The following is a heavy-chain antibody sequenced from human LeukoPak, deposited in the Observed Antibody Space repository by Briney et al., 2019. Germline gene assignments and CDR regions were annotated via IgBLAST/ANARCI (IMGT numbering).Heavy chain of an antibody. CDR3: ARDGMGYCSGGSCYRPMFDY. V-gene: IGHV3-30-3*01. CDR1: GFTFSSYA. D-gene: IGHD2-15*01. J-gene: IGHJ4*02. CDR2: ISYDGSNK. Sequence: GRSLRLSCAASGFTFSSYAMHWVRQAPGKGLEWVAVISYDGSNKYYADSVKGRFTISRDSSKNTLYLQMNSLRAEDTAVYYCARDGMGYCSGGSCYRPMFDYWGQGTLVTVSS.